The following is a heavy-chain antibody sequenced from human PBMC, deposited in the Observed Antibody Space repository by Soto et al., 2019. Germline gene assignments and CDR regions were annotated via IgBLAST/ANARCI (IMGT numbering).Heavy chain of an antibody. D-gene: IGHD6-6*01. Sequence: SETLSLTCTVSGGSISSGDYYWSWIRQPPGKGLEWIGYIYYSGSTNYNPSLKSRVTISVDTSKNQFSMKLSSVTAADTAVYYCARLTSGIAARHYDYWGQGTLVTVSS. V-gene: IGHV4-30-4*01. CDR3: ARLTSGIAARHYDY. CDR1: GGSISSGDYY. J-gene: IGHJ4*02. CDR2: IYYSGST.